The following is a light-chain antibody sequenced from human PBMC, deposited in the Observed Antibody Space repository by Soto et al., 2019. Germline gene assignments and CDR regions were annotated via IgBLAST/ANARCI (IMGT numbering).Light chain of an antibody. V-gene: IGKV3-20*01. CDR2: GAS. Sequence: EIVLTQSPGTLSLSPGERATLSCRASQSLGTYLAWYQQKRGQAPSLLIYGASSRATGIPDRFGGTGSGTDFTPTISRLEPEEFPVYYWQQYSTSPVTFGLGTKVEI. CDR1: QSLGTY. CDR3: QQYSTSPVT. J-gene: IGKJ1*01.